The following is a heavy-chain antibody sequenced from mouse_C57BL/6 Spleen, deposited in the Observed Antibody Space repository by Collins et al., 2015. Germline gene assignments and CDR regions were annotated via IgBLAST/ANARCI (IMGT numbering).Heavy chain of an antibody. CDR3: ARREGYYGRWYFDV. CDR2: INPDSSTI. V-gene: IGHV4-1*01. J-gene: IGHJ1*03. Sequence: EVKLLQSGGGLVQPGGSLKLSCAASGIDFSRYWMSWVRRAPGKGLEWIGEINPDSSTINYAPSLKDKFIISRDNAKNTLYLQMSKVRSEDTALYYCARREGYYGRWYFDVWGTGTTVTVSS. CDR1: GIDFSRYW. D-gene: IGHD1-1*01.